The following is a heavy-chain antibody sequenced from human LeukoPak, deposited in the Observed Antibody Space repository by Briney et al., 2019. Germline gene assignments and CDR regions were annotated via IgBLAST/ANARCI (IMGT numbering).Heavy chain of an antibody. CDR3: VRGASSSSPSYYHGLDV. CDR1: GFTFSDHY. Sequence: GGSLRLSCVASGFTFSDHYMDWVRQAPGKGLDWVGRIRDKGNSYTTEYAASVKGRYTASRDDSMSSLYLQMNVLNTEDTAVYYCVRGASSSSPSYYHGLDVWGQGTTVTVSS. V-gene: IGHV3-72*01. CDR2: IRDKGNSYTT. D-gene: IGHD2-2*01. J-gene: IGHJ6*02.